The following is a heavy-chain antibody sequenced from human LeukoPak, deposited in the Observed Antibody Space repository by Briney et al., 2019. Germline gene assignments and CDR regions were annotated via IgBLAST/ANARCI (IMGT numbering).Heavy chain of an antibody. V-gene: IGHV4-30-4*01. CDR1: GGSISGRNYY. CDR3: ARELWFVNAPGSWFDP. Sequence: SETLSLTCTVSGGSISGRNYYWSWVRQTPGKGLEWIGYIFHSGSSYYNPSLKSRVTISVDKSKNQFSLRLTSVTAADTAVYYCARELWFVNAPGSWFDPWGQGTLVTVSS. D-gene: IGHD3-10*01. J-gene: IGHJ5*02. CDR2: IFHSGSS.